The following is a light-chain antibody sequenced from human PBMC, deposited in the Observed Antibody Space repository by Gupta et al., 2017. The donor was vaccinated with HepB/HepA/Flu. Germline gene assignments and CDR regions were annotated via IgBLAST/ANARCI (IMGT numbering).Light chain of an antibody. Sequence: QSVLTQPPSTSGTPGQRVTISCSGSYSNIRTNTVHWYQLLPGTAPKRLISNTDQRPSGVPDRFSGSKSGTSASLAISGLQSEDEAEYYCAAWDDSLNEVVFGGGTKLTVL. CDR1: YSNIRTNT. CDR3: AAWDDSLNEVV. CDR2: NTD. J-gene: IGLJ2*01. V-gene: IGLV1-44*01.